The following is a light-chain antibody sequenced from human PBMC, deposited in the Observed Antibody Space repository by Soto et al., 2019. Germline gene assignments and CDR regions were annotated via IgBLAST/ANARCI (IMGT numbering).Light chain of an antibody. Sequence: QSALTQPASVSGSPGQSITISCTGTSSDVGTYHLVSWYQHHPGKAPKPMLYEGSKRPSGVSNRFSGSKSGNTASLTISGLQAEDEADYYCCSYAGSSTYVFGTGTKVTVL. J-gene: IGLJ1*01. V-gene: IGLV2-23*01. CDR2: EGS. CDR3: CSYAGSSTYV. CDR1: SSDVGTYHL.